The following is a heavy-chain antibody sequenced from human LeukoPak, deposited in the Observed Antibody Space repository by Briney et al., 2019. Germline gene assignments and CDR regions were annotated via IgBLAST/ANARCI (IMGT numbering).Heavy chain of an antibody. CDR3: ARGHSSSWFWFDP. CDR1: GGSISSYY. J-gene: IGHJ5*02. D-gene: IGHD6-13*01. V-gene: IGHV4-59*01. CDR2: IYYSGST. Sequence: SETLSLTCTVSGGSISSYYWSWIWQPPGTGLEWSGHIYYSGSTNYNPSLKSRVTISVDTSKNQFSLKLSSVTAADTAVYYCARGHSSSWFWFDPWGQGTLVTVSS.